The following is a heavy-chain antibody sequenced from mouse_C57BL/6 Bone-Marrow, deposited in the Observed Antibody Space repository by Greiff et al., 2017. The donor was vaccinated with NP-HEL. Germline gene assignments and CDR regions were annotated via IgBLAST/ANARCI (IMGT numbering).Heavy chain of an antibody. Sequence: ESGAELARPGASVKLSCKASGYTFTSYGISWVKQRTGQGLEWIGEIYPRSGNTYYNEKFKGKATLTADKSSSTAYMELRSLTSEDSAVYFCAREGYYRGYFDVWGTGTTVTVSS. J-gene: IGHJ1*03. D-gene: IGHD1-1*01. CDR2: IYPRSGNT. CDR3: AREGYYRGYFDV. CDR1: GYTFTSYG. V-gene: IGHV1-81*01.